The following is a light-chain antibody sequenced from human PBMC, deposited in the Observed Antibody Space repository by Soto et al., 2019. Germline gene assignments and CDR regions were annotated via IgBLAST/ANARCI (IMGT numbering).Light chain of an antibody. Sequence: EIVLTQSPGTLSLSPGERATLSCRASQTVTSNYLAWYQRKPGQPPRLLIYGASSRATDIPGRFSGSGSGTDFTLTITGLEPEDFAVCICHQYAGSPSTFGQGTKVEIK. CDR3: HQYAGSPST. CDR2: GAS. V-gene: IGKV3-20*01. J-gene: IGKJ1*01. CDR1: QTVTSNY.